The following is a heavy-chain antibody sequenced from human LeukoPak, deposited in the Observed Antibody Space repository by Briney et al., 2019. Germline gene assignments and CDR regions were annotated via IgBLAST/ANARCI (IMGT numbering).Heavy chain of an antibody. Sequence: GGSLRLSCAASGFTFSSYAMSWVRQAPGKGLEWVSAISGSGGSTYYADSVKGRFTISRDNSKNTLYLQMNSLRAEDTAVYYCAKDSGVVVVPAATRTVDYWGQGTPVTVSS. V-gene: IGHV3-23*01. CDR1: GFTFSSYA. D-gene: IGHD2-2*01. CDR3: AKDSGVVVVPAATRTVDY. CDR2: ISGSGGST. J-gene: IGHJ4*02.